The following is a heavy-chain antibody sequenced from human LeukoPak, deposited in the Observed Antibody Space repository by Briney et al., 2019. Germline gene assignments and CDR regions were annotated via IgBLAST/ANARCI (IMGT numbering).Heavy chain of an antibody. D-gene: IGHD3-16*01. CDR1: GFRFDDYG. V-gene: IGHV3-9*01. Sequence: SGGSLRLSCVVSGFRFDDYGLHWVRQAPGKGLEWVSGISWSGSTTGYADSVKGRFTISRDSAKKSLYLQMDSLRVEDTALYYCAKDESTGGFAPGYFYGMGVWGQGTTVTVSS. J-gene: IGHJ6*02. CDR2: ISWSGSTT. CDR3: AKDESTGGFAPGYFYGMGV.